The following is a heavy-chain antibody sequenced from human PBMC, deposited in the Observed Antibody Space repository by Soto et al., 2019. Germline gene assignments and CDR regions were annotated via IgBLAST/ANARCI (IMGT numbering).Heavy chain of an antibody. D-gene: IGHD7-27*01. J-gene: IGHJ5*01. CDR2: IYKSATT. V-gene: IGHV4-30-4*01. Sequence: SETLSLTCSVSGDSISNLDYFWAWIRQPPGQALEYIGYIYKSATTYYNPSFESRVAISVDTSKSQFYLNVTSVTAADTAVYFCARGRYCLTGRCFPNWFDSWGQGALVTVSS. CDR3: ARGRYCLTGRCFPNWFDS. CDR1: GDSISNLDYF.